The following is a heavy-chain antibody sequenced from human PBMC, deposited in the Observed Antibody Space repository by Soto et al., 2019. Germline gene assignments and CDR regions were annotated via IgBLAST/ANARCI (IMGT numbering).Heavy chain of an antibody. CDR1: GYTFTSYG. CDR2: ISAYNGNT. J-gene: IGHJ5*02. Sequence: ASVKVSCKASGYTFTSYGISWVRQAPGQGLEWMGWISAYNGNTNYAQKLQGRVTMTTDTSTSTAYMELRSLRSDDTAVYYCARDLGYCSGGSCYSSVPNWFVPWGQGTLVTVSS. V-gene: IGHV1-18*01. CDR3: ARDLGYCSGGSCYSSVPNWFVP. D-gene: IGHD2-15*01.